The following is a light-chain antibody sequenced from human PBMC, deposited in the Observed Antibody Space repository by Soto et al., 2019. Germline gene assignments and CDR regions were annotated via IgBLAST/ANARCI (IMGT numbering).Light chain of an antibody. CDR1: QTINRIY. CDR2: RTS. J-gene: IGKJ5*01. Sequence: EIVLTQSPGNLSLSPGERATFPCKASQTINRIYVAWYQQKPGQAPRFLIYRTSDRANGIPGRFSGSGSGTDFTLTISRLEPEDVAMYYCQQYGSSPITLGQGTRLEIK. V-gene: IGKV3-20*01. CDR3: QQYGSSPIT.